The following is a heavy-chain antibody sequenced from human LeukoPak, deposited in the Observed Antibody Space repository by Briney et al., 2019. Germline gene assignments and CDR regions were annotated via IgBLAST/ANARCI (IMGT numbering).Heavy chain of an antibody. J-gene: IGHJ4*02. D-gene: IGHD2-2*01. CDR2: IGAPGFST. CDR3: AKISSSSATCS. CDR1: GFTVSSNY. V-gene: IGHV3-23*01. Sequence: GGSLRLSCAASGFTVSSNYMSWVRQAPGKGLEWVSAIGAPGFSTYYADSVKGRFTISRDNSKNTLSLQMNSLRAEDTALYYCAKISSSSATCSWGQGSLVTVSS.